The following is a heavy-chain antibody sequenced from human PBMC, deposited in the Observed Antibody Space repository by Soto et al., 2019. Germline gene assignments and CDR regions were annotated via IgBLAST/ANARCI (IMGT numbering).Heavy chain of an antibody. CDR2: IWYDGSNK. CDR1: GFTFSTYG. CDR3: ARDGSGSTHKFDY. Sequence: GGSLRLSCAASGFTFSTYGMHWVRQAPGKGLEWVAVIWYDGSNKYYADSVKGRFTISRDNSKNTLYLQMNSLRAEDTAVYYCARDGSGSTHKFDYWGQGTLVTVS. J-gene: IGHJ4*02. V-gene: IGHV3-33*01. D-gene: IGHD1-26*01.